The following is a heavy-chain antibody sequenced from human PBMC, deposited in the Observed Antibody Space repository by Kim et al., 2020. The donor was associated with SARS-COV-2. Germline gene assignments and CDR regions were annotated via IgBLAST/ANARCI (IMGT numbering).Heavy chain of an antibody. V-gene: IGHV3-21*01. Sequence: GGSLRLSCAASGFTFSSYSMNWVRQAPGKGLEWVSSISSSSSSNYIYYADSLKGRFTISRDNAKNSLYLQMDSLRAEDTAVYYCARGGTYTNLKYYMDVWGIGTTVTVSS. CDR3: ARGGTYTNLKYYMDV. J-gene: IGHJ6*03. CDR1: GFTFSSYS. CDR2: ISSSSSSNYI. D-gene: IGHD4-4*01.